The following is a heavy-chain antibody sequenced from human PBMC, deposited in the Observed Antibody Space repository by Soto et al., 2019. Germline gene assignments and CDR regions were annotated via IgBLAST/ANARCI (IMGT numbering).Heavy chain of an antibody. CDR2: ISYDGDNK. CDR1: GFTFSTYA. D-gene: IGHD1-26*01. Sequence: HVQLVESGGGVVQPGRSLRLSCAASGFTFSTYAMHWVRQAPGKGLEWVAVISYDGDNKYYADFAKGRFTISRDNSKNTLFLQMNSLRAEDMAVYHCARDGGSYWGQGTMVTVSS. V-gene: IGHV3-30-3*01. J-gene: IGHJ4*03. CDR3: ARDGGSY.